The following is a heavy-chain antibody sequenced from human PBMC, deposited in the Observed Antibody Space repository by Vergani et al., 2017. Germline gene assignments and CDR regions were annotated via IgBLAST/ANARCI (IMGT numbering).Heavy chain of an antibody. D-gene: IGHD2-2*02. J-gene: IGHJ6*03. Sequence: QVQLQESGPGLVKPSETLSLTCTVSGGSISSYYWSWIRQPPGKGLEWIGYIYYSGSTNYNPSLKSRVTISVDTSKNQFSLKLSSVTAADTAVYYCARAERYCSSPSCYNGVDYYYYYMDVWGKGTTVTVSS. CDR1: GGSISSYY. CDR3: ARAERYCSSPSCYNGVDYYYYYMDV. V-gene: IGHV4-59*01. CDR2: IYYSGST.